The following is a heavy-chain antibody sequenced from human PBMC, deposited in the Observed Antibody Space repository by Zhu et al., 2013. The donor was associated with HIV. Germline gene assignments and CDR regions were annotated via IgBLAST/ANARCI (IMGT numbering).Heavy chain of an antibody. CDR1: GYTLTELS. Sequence: QVQLVQSGAEVKKPGASVKVSCKVSGYTLTELSMHWVRQAPGKGLEWMGGFDPEDGETIYAQKFQGRVTMTEDTSTDTAYMELSSLRSEDTAVYYCATHPHNKYQLPWAFDYWGQGTLVTVSS. J-gene: IGHJ4*02. D-gene: IGHD2-2*01. V-gene: IGHV1-24*01. CDR3: ATHPHNKYQLPWAFDY. CDR2: FDPEDGET.